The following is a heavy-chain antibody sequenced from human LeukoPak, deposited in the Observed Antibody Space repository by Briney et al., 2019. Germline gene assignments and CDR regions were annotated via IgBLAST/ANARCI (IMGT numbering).Heavy chain of an antibody. V-gene: IGHV3-33*01. CDR1: GFTFSTYA. Sequence: GGSLRLSCAASGFTFSTYAMHWVRQAPVKGLEWVAVIWYDRTNKYYADSVKGRFTISRDNTKNTLYLQMSSLRAEDTAVYYCARDRLTTVTTFHFDYWGQGTLVTVSS. CDR2: IWYDRTNK. D-gene: IGHD4-17*01. J-gene: IGHJ4*02. CDR3: ARDRLTTVTTFHFDY.